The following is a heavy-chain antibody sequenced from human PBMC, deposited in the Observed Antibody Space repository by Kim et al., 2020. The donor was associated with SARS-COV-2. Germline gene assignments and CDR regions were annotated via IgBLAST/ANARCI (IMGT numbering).Heavy chain of an antibody. Sequence: GKGRFTISRDNSKNTLYLQMNSLRAEDTAVYYCARDKIYGGYGYYYGMDVWGQGTTVTVSS. D-gene: IGHD5-12*01. J-gene: IGHJ6*02. CDR3: ARDKIYGGYGYYYGMDV. V-gene: IGHV3-30*07.